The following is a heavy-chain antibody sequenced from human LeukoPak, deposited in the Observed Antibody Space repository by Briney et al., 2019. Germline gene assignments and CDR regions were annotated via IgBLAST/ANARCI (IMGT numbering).Heavy chain of an antibody. D-gene: IGHD5-12*01. CDR3: TRFSGYEPNWFDP. CDR1: GFTFSTYA. J-gene: IGHJ5*02. Sequence: GGSLRLSCAASGFTFSTYAMHWVRQAPGKGLEWVAVISYDGSNKYYADSVKGRFTISRDNSKNTLFLQMNSLKTEDTAVYYCTRFSGYEPNWFDPWGQGTLVTVSS. CDR2: ISYDGSNK. V-gene: IGHV3-30*04.